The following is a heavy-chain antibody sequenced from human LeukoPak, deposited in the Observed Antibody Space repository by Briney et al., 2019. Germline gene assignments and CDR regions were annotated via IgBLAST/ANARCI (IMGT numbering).Heavy chain of an antibody. Sequence: SETLSLTCSVSGASITGYYWSWIRQPPGKGLEYIGYIYYSGYTNYNPSLKSRVTISVDTSKNQFSLKLSSVTAADTAVYYCARETSQKGAHYMDVWGKGTTVTISS. CDR2: IYYSGYT. V-gene: IGHV4-59*01. CDR3: ARETSQKGAHYMDV. J-gene: IGHJ6*03. D-gene: IGHD3-16*01. CDR1: GASITGYY.